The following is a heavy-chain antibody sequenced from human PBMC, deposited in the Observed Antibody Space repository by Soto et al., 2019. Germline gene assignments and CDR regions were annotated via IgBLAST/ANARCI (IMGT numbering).Heavy chain of an antibody. CDR3: ATLGYSYGSYYFDY. J-gene: IGHJ4*02. D-gene: IGHD5-18*01. V-gene: IGHV4-34*01. CDR1: GGSFSGYY. Sequence: SETLSLTCAVYGGSFSGYYCSWIRQPPGKGLEWIGEINHSGSTNYNPSLKSRVTISVDTSKNQFSLKLSSVTAADTAVYYCATLGYSYGSYYFDYWGQGTLVTVSS. CDR2: INHSGST.